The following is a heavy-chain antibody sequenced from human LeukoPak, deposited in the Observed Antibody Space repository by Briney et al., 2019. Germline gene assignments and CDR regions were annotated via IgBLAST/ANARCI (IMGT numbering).Heavy chain of an antibody. J-gene: IGHJ4*02. CDR1: GGSISSYY. CDR3: ARSGKSAYILDY. V-gene: IGHV4-59*01. D-gene: IGHD3-16*01. Sequence: PSETLSLTCTVSGGSISSYYWSWIRQPPGKGLEWIGYIYYTGSTNYNPSLKSRVTISVDTSKNQFSLKLSSVTAADTAVYYCARSGKSAYILDYWGQGTLVTVSS. CDR2: IYYTGST.